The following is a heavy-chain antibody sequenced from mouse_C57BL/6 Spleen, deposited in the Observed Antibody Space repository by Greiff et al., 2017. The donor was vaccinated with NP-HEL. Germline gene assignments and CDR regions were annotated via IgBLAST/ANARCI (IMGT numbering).Heavy chain of an antibody. J-gene: IGHJ3*01. V-gene: IGHV1-82*01. Sequence: QVQLKESGPELVKPGASVKISCKASGYAFSSSWMNWVKQRPGKGLEWIGRIYPGDGDTNYNGKFKGKATLTADKSSSTAYMQLSSLTSEDSAVYFCARIPPYYYGSSGAYWGQGTLVTVSA. CDR1: GYAFSSSW. CDR2: IYPGDGDT. CDR3: ARIPPYYYGSSGAY. D-gene: IGHD1-1*01.